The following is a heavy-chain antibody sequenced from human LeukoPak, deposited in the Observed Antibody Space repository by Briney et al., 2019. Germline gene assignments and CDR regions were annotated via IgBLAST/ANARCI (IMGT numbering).Heavy chain of an antibody. J-gene: IGHJ4*02. V-gene: IGHV3-30*04. Sequence: GGSLRLSCAASGFTFSSYAMHWVRQAPGKGLEWMAVISYDGSNKYHADSVKGRFTISRDNSKNTLYLQMNSQRTEDTAVYYCARDYYDSSGYTLFDYWGQGTLVTVSS. CDR1: GFTFSSYA. D-gene: IGHD3-22*01. CDR2: ISYDGSNK. CDR3: ARDYYDSSGYTLFDY.